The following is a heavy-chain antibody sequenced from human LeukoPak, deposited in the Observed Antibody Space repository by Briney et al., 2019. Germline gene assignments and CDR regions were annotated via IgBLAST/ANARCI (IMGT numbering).Heavy chain of an antibody. V-gene: IGHV3-48*03. J-gene: IGHJ3*02. CDR2: ISDVGTTQ. D-gene: IGHD2-21*02. Sequence: PGGSLRLSCAGSEFTFSSYELNWVRQAPGKGLEWVSYISDVGTTQHYADSVKGRFTISRDNVKNSVFLQMKSLTAEDTAVYYCARDRSKVTAYDDALDMWGQETMVIVSS. CDR1: EFTFSSYE. CDR3: ARDRSKVTAYDDALDM.